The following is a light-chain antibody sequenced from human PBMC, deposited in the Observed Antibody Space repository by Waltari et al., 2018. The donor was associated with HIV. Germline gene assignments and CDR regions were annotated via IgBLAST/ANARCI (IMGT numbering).Light chain of an antibody. J-gene: IGKJ1*01. CDR3: QQSYSTPRT. CDR1: QSVSSN. Sequence: ELVMTQSPATLSVSPGARATLSCRASQSVSSNLAWYQQKPGQAPRLLIYAASSLQSGVPSRFSGSGSGTDFTLTISSLQPEDFATYYCQQSYSTPRTFGQGTKVEIK. V-gene: IGKV3-15*01. CDR2: AAS.